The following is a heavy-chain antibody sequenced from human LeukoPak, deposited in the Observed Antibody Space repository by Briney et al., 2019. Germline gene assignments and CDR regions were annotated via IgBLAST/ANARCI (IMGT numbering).Heavy chain of an antibody. CDR3: ARGGGWLPDF. Sequence: SETLSLTCTVSGGSISSYYWTWIRQPPENRLEWIGNIYYSGNTHYNPSLQSRVTISVDTSKNQFSLKLISVTAADTAVYYCARGGGWLPDFWGQGTLVTVSS. D-gene: IGHD2-15*01. CDR2: IYYSGNT. J-gene: IGHJ4*02. CDR1: GGSISSYY. V-gene: IGHV4-59*08.